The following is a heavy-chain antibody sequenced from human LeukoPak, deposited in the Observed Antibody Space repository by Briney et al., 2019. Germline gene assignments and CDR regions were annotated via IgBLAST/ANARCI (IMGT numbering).Heavy chain of an antibody. CDR3: ARGARPRRTTGTTTYFDY. D-gene: IGHD1-1*01. V-gene: IGHV1-2*02. J-gene: IGHJ4*02. CDR2: INPNSGGT. Sequence: ASVKVSCKASGYTFTGYYMHWVRQAPGQGLEWMGWINPNSGGTNYAQKFQGRVTMTRDTSISTAYMELSRLRSDDTAVYYCARGARPRRTTGTTTYFDYWGQGTLVTVSS. CDR1: GYTFTGYY.